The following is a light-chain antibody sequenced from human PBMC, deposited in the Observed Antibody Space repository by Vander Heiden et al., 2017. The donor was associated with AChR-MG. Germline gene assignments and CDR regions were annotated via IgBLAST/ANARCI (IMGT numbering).Light chain of an antibody. CDR3: QQYNNWPLT. CDR1: QSIGSY. CDR2: AAS. V-gene: IGKV3-15*01. J-gene: IGKJ4*01. Sequence: EIVMTQSPATLSVSPGERATLTCRASQSIGSYLAWYQRKPGQAPRLLIYAASTWATGIPAKFSGSGSGTEFTLTISSLQSEDFVVYYCQQYNNWPLTFGGGTKVDIK.